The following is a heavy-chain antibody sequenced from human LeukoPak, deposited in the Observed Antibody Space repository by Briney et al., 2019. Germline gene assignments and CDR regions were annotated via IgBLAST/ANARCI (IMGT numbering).Heavy chain of an antibody. J-gene: IGHJ3*02. CDR1: GGSITTYY. D-gene: IGHD6-19*01. CDR2: INYSGST. Sequence: SETLSLTCTVSGGSITTYYWTWIRQTPGKGLEWIGCINYSGSTNYNPSLKSRVTISIDTSKKQISLKLSSVTAADTAMYYCASHSSGWSGAFDIWGQGTMVTVSS. CDR3: ASHSSGWSGAFDI. V-gene: IGHV4-59*01.